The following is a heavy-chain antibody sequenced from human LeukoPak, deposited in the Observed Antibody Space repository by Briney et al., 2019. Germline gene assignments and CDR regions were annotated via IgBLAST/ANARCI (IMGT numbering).Heavy chain of an antibody. J-gene: IGHJ1*01. D-gene: IGHD2-15*01. V-gene: IGHV4-31*03. CDR3: ARDRLDCSGGTCFPGFFQD. CDR1: GGSISSGAFY. CDR2: TYYSGSP. Sequence: SQTLSLTCTVSGGSISSGAFYWSWIRQHPGKGLEWIGYTYYSGSPYYNPSLKSRVTISVDTSKNQLSLRLTSVTAADTAVYYCARDRLDCSGGTCFPGFFQDWGQGTLVTVSS.